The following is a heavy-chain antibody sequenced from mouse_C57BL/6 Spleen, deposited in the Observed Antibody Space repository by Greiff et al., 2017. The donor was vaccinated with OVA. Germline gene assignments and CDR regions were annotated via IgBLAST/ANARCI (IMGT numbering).Heavy chain of an antibody. CDR2: ISDGGSYT. CDR1: GFTFSSYS. J-gene: IGHJ1*03. CDR3: ARDCKDDYGYFDV. D-gene: IGHD2-3*01. V-gene: IGHV5-4*01. Sequence: EVQLVESGGGLVKPGGSLKLSCAASGFTFSSYSMPWVRQTPEKRLEWVATISDGGSYTYYPDNVKGRFTISRDNAKNNLYLQMSHLKSEDTAMYYCARDCKDDYGYFDVWGTGTTVTVSS.